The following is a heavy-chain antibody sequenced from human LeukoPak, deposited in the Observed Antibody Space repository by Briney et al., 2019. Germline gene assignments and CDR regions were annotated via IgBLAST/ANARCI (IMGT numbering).Heavy chain of an antibody. CDR3: AGGPYYYDSSGYSPYYFDY. D-gene: IGHD3-22*01. Sequence: PSETLSLTCTVSGGSISSYYWSWIRQPAGKGLEWIGRIYTSGSTNYNPSLKSRITMSVDTSKNQFSLKLSSVTAEDTGVYYCAGGPYYYDSSGYSPYYFDYWGQGTLVSVSS. CDR2: IYTSGST. V-gene: IGHV4-4*07. CDR1: GGSISSYY. J-gene: IGHJ4*02.